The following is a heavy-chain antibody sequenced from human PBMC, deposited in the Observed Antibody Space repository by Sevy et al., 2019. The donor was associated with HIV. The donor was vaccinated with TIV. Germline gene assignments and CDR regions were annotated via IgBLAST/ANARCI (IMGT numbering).Heavy chain of an antibody. CDR2: INEDGSKQ. CDR1: GFIFNDYW. V-gene: IGHV3-7*03. Sequence: GGSLRLSCAASGFIFNDYWMHWVRQAPGKGLEWVANINEDGSKQYYVDSGKGRFTISRDNAKSSVFLEMNSLRVDDAAIYYCARAIGISASFWGQGTLVTVSS. D-gene: IGHD2-15*01. CDR3: ARAIGISASF. J-gene: IGHJ4*02.